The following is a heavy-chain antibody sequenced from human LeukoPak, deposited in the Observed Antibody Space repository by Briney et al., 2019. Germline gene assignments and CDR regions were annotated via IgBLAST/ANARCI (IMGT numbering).Heavy chain of an antibody. V-gene: IGHV1-69*01. D-gene: IGHD6-19*01. CDR3: ARDIGDGIHRYSSGWHPGGNYFDY. Sequence: SVKVSCKASGGTFSSYAISWVRQAPGQGLEWMGGIIPIFGTANYAQKFQGRVTITADESTSIAYMELSSLRSEDTAVYYCARDIGDGIHRYSSGWHPGGNYFDYWGQGTLVTVSS. CDR2: IIPIFGTA. J-gene: IGHJ4*02. CDR1: GGTFSSYA.